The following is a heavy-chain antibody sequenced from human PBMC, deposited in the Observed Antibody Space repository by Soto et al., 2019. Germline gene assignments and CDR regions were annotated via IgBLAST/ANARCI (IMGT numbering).Heavy chain of an antibody. CDR1: GGTFSSYA. CDR2: IIPISDTT. Sequence: QVQLVQSGAEVKKPGSSVKVSCKASGGTFSSYAISWVRQAPGQGLEWMGGIIPISDTTNYAQKFQGRVTITEDESTSTAYMELSSLRSKDTAVYYGARSQGSSTSLEIYYYYYYGMDVWGQGTTVTVSS. J-gene: IGHJ6*02. D-gene: IGHD2-2*01. CDR3: ARSQGSSTSLEIYYYYYYGMDV. V-gene: IGHV1-69*01.